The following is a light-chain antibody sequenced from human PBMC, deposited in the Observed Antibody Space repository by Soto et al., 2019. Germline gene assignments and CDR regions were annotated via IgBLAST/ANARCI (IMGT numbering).Light chain of an antibody. V-gene: IGKV3-20*01. Sequence: EIVLTQSPGTLSLSPGERATLSCRASQSVSSSYLAWYQQKPGQAPRLLIYGASSRATGIPDRFSGSGSGTGFTLTISRLEPEDFAVYYCQQYGSSGWTFGQGTQVELK. J-gene: IGKJ1*01. CDR1: QSVSSSY. CDR3: QQYGSSGWT. CDR2: GAS.